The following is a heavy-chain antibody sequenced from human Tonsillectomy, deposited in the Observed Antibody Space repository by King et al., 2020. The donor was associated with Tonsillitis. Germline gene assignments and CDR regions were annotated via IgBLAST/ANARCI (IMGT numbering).Heavy chain of an antibody. Sequence: VQLQQWGAGLLKPSETLSLTCAVYGGSFSSGYWSWIRQPPGKGLEWIGEINHTGSTDYNPSLKSRVTISVDTSKNQFSQKLRSVTAADTAVYYCAGGLIWTRDTVVVIAALARAGFDIWGQGTLVTVSS. CDR2: INHTGST. D-gene: IGHD2-15*01. J-gene: IGHJ5*02. CDR1: GGSFSSGY. V-gene: IGHV4-34*01. CDR3: AGGLIWTRDTVVVIAALARAGFDI.